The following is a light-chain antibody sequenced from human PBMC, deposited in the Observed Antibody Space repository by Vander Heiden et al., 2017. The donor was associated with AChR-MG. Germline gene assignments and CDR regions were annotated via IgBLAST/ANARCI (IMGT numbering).Light chain of an antibody. Sequence: SVLPPPPSVSGAPGQRVTISCTGSNSNIGAGYEVHWYQQLPGTAPKLLIYGNSNRPSGVPDRFSGSKSGTSASLAITGLQAEDEADYYCQSYDSSLRGVFGGGTKLTVL. J-gene: IGLJ2*01. V-gene: IGLV1-40*01. CDR1: NSNIGAGYE. CDR2: GNS. CDR3: QSYDSSLRGV.